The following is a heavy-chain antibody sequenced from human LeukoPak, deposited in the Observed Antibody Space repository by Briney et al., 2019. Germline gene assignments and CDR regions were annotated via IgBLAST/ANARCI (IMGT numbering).Heavy chain of an antibody. D-gene: IGHD5-24*01. CDR3: ARFAPGRDGYNYSVDG. Sequence: SETLSLTCTVSGGSISSYYWSWIRQPPGKGREWIGYIYYSGCTKSNPSLKSRVTMSVDTSKYQFSLKLNSVTAADTAVYYCARFAPGRDGYNYSVDGWGQGTLVTVCS. CDR1: GGSISSYY. J-gene: IGHJ4*02. CDR2: IYYSGCT. V-gene: IGHV4-59*01.